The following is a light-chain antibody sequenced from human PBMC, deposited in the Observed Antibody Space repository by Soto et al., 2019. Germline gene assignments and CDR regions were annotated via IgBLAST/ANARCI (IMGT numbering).Light chain of an antibody. Sequence: EIVLTQSPATLSVSPGESATLSCRASQSVSSNLAWYQQKPGQAPRLLIFGASTRATGFPARFSGSGSGTDFTLTISRLEPADFAVYYCQQYGTSPGTFGQGTKVE. J-gene: IGKJ1*01. CDR1: QSVSSN. CDR3: QQYGTSPGT. CDR2: GAS. V-gene: IGKV3-20*01.